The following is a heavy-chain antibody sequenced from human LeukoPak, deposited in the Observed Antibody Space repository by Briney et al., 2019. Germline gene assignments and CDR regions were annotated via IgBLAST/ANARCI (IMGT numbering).Heavy chain of an antibody. V-gene: IGHV4-61*02. CDR1: GGSISSGSYY. CDR2: IYTSGST. CDR3: ARSLRVGASSRFDY. Sequence: PSETLSLTCTVSGGSISSGSYYWSWIRQPAGKGLEWIGRIYTSGSTNYNPSLKSRVTISVDTSKNQFSLKLSSVTAADTAVYYCARSLRVGASSRFDYWGQGTLVTVSS. J-gene: IGHJ4*02. D-gene: IGHD1-26*01.